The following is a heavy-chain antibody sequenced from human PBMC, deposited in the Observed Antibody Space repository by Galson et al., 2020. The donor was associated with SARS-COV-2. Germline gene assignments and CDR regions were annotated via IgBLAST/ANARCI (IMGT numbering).Heavy chain of an antibody. J-gene: IGHJ6*02. V-gene: IGHV1-3*01. Sequence: ASVKVSCKASGYTFTSYAMHWVRQAPGQRLEWMGWINAGNGNTNYSQKFQGRVTITRDTSASTAYMELSSLRSEDTAVYYCASGPQYSTSSFDYRTYYYYGMDVWGQGTTVTVSS. CDR1: GYTFTSYA. CDR3: ASGPQYSTSSFDYRTYYYYGMDV. D-gene: IGHD2-2*01. CDR2: INAGNGNT.